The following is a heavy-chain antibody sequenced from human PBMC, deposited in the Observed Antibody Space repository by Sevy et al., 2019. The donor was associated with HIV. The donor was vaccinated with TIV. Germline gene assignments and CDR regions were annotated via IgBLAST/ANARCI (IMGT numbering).Heavy chain of an antibody. J-gene: IGHJ5*02. CDR1: GFTFSSYA. V-gene: IGHV3-30-3*01. D-gene: IGHD2-15*01. CDR2: ISYDGSNN. CDR3: ARDITVVTRYNWFDP. Sequence: GGSLRLSCAASGFTFSSYAMHWVRQAPGKGLEWVAVISYDGSNNYYADSVKGRFTISRDNSKNTLYLQMNSLIAEDTAVYYCARDITVVTRYNWFDPWGQGTLVTVSS.